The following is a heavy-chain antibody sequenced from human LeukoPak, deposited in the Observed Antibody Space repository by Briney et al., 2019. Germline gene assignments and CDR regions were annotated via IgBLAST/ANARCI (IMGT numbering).Heavy chain of an antibody. Sequence: GGSLRLSCAASGFTFSSYSMNWVRQAPGKGLEWVANIKQDGSEKYYVDSVKGRFTISRDNAKNSLYLQMNSLRAEDTAVYYCARDNGDFLFDYWGQGTLVTVSS. CDR1: GFTFSSYS. D-gene: IGHD4-17*01. J-gene: IGHJ4*02. CDR2: IKQDGSEK. CDR3: ARDNGDFLFDY. V-gene: IGHV3-7*01.